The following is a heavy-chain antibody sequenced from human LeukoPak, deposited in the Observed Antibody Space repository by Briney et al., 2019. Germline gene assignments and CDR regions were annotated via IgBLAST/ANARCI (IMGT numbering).Heavy chain of an antibody. J-gene: IGHJ4*02. V-gene: IGHV3-23*01. Sequence: GGSLRLSCAASGFTFNNYAMTWVRQAPGEGLQWVSAISRSGATAYYADSVKGRFTISRNNSNNILYLQMGSLRAEDTAVYYCAKGDSQETGSYYSDYWGQGTLVTVSS. D-gene: IGHD3-10*01. CDR1: GFTFNNYA. CDR3: AKGDSQETGSYYSDY. CDR2: ISRSGATA.